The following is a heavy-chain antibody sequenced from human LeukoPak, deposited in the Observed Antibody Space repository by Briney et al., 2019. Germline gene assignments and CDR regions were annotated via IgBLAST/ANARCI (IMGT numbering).Heavy chain of an antibody. J-gene: IGHJ4*02. D-gene: IGHD3-3*01. CDR1: GFTFSSYW. CDR2: INTDGSST. Sequence: GGSLRLSCAASGFTFSSYWMHWVRQAPGKGLVWVSRINTDGSSTSYADSVKGRFTISRDNAKNTLYLQMNSLRAEDTAVYYCASRLAIFGVVTDDYWGQGTLVTVSS. CDR3: ASRLAIFGVVTDDY. V-gene: IGHV3-74*01.